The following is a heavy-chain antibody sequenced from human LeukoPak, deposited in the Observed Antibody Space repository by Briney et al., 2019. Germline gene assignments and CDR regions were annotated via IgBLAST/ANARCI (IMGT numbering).Heavy chain of an antibody. J-gene: IGHJ4*02. CDR2: IYSGGST. Sequence: GGSLRLSCAASGFTVSSNYLSWVRQAPGKGLEWVSVIYSGGSTCYTDSVKGRFTISRDNFKNTVHLQMNSLRAEDTAVYYCARVMSDYGDYVSFDYWGQGTLVTVSS. CDR3: ARVMSDYGDYVSFDY. D-gene: IGHD4-17*01. V-gene: IGHV3-66*01. CDR1: GFTVSSNY.